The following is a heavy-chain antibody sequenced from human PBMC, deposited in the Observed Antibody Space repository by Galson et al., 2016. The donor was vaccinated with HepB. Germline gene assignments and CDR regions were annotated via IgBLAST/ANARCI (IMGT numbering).Heavy chain of an antibody. CDR2: IKNDGSQK. V-gene: IGHV3-7*04. CDR3: GRGDAFDI. Sequence: SLRLSCAASGFTFSNYWMSWVRQAPGKGLEWVANIKNDGSQKYYVDSVKGRFTISRDNGKNSLYLQMGSLRAEDTAVYYCGRGDAFDIWAQGTMVIVSS. J-gene: IGHJ3*02. CDR1: GFTFSNYW.